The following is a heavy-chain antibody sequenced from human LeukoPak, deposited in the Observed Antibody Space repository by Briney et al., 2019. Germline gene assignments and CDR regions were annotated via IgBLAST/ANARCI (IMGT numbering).Heavy chain of an antibody. CDR3: TRVGYIDEGIDY. V-gene: IGHV3-7*04. CDR2: IKQDGSKK. J-gene: IGHJ4*02. D-gene: IGHD5-24*01. CDR1: GFAFSSYW. Sequence: GGSLRLSCVASGFAFSSYWMTWVRQAPGKGVEWVANIKQDGSKKSYVDSVKGRFTISRDNAKNSLYLQMNSLRAEDTAIYYCTRVGYIDEGIDYWGQGTLVTVSS.